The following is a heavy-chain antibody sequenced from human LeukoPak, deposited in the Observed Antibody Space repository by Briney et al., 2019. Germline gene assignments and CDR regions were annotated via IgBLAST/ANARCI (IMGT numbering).Heavy chain of an antibody. J-gene: IGHJ4*02. Sequence: WETLSLTCTVSGGSISSSSYYWGWIRQPPGKGLEWIGSIYYSGSTYYNPSLKSRVTISVDTSKNQFSLKLSSVTAADTAVYYCARQGYYYDSSGYSLDYWGQGTLVTVSS. CDR2: IYYSGST. CDR1: GGSISSSSYY. D-gene: IGHD3-22*01. V-gene: IGHV4-39*01. CDR3: ARQGYYYDSSGYSLDY.